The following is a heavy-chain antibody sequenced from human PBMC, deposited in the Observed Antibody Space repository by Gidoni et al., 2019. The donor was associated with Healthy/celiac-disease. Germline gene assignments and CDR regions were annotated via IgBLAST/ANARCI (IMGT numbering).Heavy chain of an antibody. CDR1: ACPVSSYA. V-gene: IGHV3-23*01. D-gene: IGHD3-10*01. CDR3: AKREITMVRGVIMGKRKFDY. CDR2: VSGSGVST. J-gene: IGHJ4*02. Sequence: EVQLLESGGGLVTLGGSRRRSCAASACPVSSYAMIWARQAPGEGLEWVSAVSGSGVSTYYADSVKGRFTISRDNSKNTLYLQMNSLRAEDTAVYYCAKREITMVRGVIMGKRKFDYWGQGTLVTVSS.